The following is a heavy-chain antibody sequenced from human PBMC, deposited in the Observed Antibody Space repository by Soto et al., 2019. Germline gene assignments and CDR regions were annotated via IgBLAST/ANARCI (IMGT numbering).Heavy chain of an antibody. V-gene: IGHV4-34*01. CDR1: CGSFSGYC. J-gene: IGHJ4*02. CDR3: ARVRLAVAGTQSQGY. CDR2: INHSGST. Sequence: PSETLSLTCAVYCGSFSGYCWSWIRQPPGRGLEWMGEINHSGSTNYNPSLKSRVTISVDTSKNQFSLKLSSVTAADTAVYYCARVRLAVAGTQSQGYWGQGTLVTVSS. D-gene: IGHD6-19*01.